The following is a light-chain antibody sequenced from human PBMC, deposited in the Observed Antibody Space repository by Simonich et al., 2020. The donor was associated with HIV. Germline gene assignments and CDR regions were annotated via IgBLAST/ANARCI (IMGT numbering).Light chain of an antibody. Sequence: QSALTQPASVSGSPGQSITISCTGTSSDVGGYNYVSLYQQHPGKVPKLMIYDVSKRPAVVSNRFSGSKSGNTASLTISGLQAEDGADYYCCSYAGSKVFGGGTKLTVL. CDR3: CSYAGSKV. CDR2: DVS. CDR1: SSDVGGYNY. V-gene: IGLV2-23*02. J-gene: IGLJ3*02.